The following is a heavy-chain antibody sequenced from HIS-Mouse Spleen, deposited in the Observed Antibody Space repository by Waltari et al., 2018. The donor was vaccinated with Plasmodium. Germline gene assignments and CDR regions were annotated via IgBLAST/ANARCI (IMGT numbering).Heavy chain of an antibody. CDR3: TTEYYYGSGSYSFDY. CDR1: GFTFSNDW. D-gene: IGHD3-10*01. J-gene: IGHJ4*02. Sequence: EVQLVESGGGLVKPGGSLRLSCAASGFTFSNDWLSWVRQAPGKWLEWVGRIKSKTDGGTTDYAAPVKGRFTISRDDSKNTLYLQMNSLKTEDTAVYYCTTEYYYGSGSYSFDYWGQGTLVTVSS. CDR2: IKSKTDGGTT. V-gene: IGHV3-15*01.